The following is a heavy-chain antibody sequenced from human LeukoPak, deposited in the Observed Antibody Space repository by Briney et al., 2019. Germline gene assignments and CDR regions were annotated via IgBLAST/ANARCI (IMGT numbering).Heavy chain of an antibody. CDR1: GFTVSSKY. CDR2: IYRGGNT. J-gene: IGHJ5*02. CDR3: ATFSYAGNAGGSAGS. V-gene: IGHV3-53*01. Sequence: GGSLRLSCAASGFTVSSKYMTWVRQAPGKGLEWVSVIYRGGNTYYADSVKGRFSISRDNSKNTVNLQMNSLRAEGTAVYYCATFSYAGNAGGSAGSWGQGTLVTVSS. D-gene: IGHD4-23*01.